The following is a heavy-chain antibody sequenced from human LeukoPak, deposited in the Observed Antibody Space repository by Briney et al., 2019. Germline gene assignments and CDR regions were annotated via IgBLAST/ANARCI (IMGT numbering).Heavy chain of an antibody. CDR2: IYSGGST. CDR1: GFTVSSNY. D-gene: IGHD3-22*01. CDR3: ARDTVYDSSGYYYDY. V-gene: IGHV3-53*01. J-gene: IGHJ4*02. Sequence: GGSLRLSCAASGFTVSSNYMSWVRRAPGKGLEWVSVIYSGGSTYYADSVKGRFTISRDNSKNTLYLQMNSLRAEDTAVYYCARDTVYDSSGYYYDYWGQGTLVTVSS.